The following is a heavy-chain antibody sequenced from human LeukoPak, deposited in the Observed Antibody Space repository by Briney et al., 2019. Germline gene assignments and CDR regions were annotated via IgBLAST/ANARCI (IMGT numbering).Heavy chain of an antibody. J-gene: IGHJ4*02. CDR1: GGSIISYY. V-gene: IGHV4-59*01. CDR2: IYYSGNT. CDR3: ARGSLTGRTGYDFVS. Sequence: SETLSLTCTVSGGSIISYYWSWIRQPPGKGLEWIGYIYYSGNTNYNPSLKSRATISLDTSRNQFSLKLSSVTAADTAVYYCARGSLTGRTGYDFVSWGQGTLVTVSS. D-gene: IGHD3-9*01.